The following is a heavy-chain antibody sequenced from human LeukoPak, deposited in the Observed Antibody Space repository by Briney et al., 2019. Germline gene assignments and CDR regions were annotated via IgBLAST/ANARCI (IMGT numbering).Heavy chain of an antibody. J-gene: IGHJ5*02. CDR2: VYHSGST. Sequence: SWTLSLTCAVYGGSVSSGGYSWSWIRQPPGKGLEWFGNVYHSGSTYYNPSLKSRVTISVDRSKNQFSLKLSSVTAADTAVYYCARTSYCSSTSCYWFDPWGQGTLVTVSS. V-gene: IGHV4-30-2*01. CDR3: ARTSYCSSTSCYWFDP. D-gene: IGHD2-2*01. CDR1: GGSVSSGGYS.